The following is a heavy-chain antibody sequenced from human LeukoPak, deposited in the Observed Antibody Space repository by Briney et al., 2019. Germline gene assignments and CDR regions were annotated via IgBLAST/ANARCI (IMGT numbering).Heavy chain of an antibody. J-gene: IGHJ4*02. CDR1: GYTFTGYY. CDR3: ARDLPSTSNWELDY. V-gene: IGHV1-2*06. Sequence: ASEKVSCKASGYTFTGYYMHWVRQAPGQGLEWMGRFNPNSGDTNYAQEFQGRVSMTRDTSISTAYMELSRLTSYDTAVYFCARDLPSTSNWELDYWGQGTLVTVSS. D-gene: IGHD7-27*01. CDR2: FNPNSGDT.